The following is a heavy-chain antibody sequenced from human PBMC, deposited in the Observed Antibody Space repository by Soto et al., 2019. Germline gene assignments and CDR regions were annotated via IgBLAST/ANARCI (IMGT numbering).Heavy chain of an antibody. J-gene: IGHJ4*02. V-gene: IGHV3-15*01. Sequence: PGGSLRLSCAAYGFTFSNDWMSWVRQAPGKGLEWVGRIKSKTDGGTTDYAAPVKGRFTISRDDSKNPLYLQMNSLKTEDTAVYYCTTDSPIFGTRHDSWGQGTLVTVSS. D-gene: IGHD3-3*01. CDR1: GFTFSNDW. CDR2: IKSKTDGGTT. CDR3: TTDSPIFGTRHDS.